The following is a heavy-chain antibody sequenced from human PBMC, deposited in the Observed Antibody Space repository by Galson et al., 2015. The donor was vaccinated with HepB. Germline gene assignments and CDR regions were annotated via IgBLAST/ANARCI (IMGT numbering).Heavy chain of an antibody. D-gene: IGHD6-13*01. CDR2: ISYDGSNK. J-gene: IGHJ6*02. CDR3: AKEPNSSSWLGRYYYYGMDV. V-gene: IGHV3-30*18. CDR1: GFTFSSYG. Sequence: SCKASGFTFSSYGMHWVRQAPGKGLEWVAVISYDGSNKYYADSVKGRFTISRDNSKNTLYLQMNSLRAEDTAVYYCAKEPNSSSWLGRYYYYGMDVWGQGTTVTVSS.